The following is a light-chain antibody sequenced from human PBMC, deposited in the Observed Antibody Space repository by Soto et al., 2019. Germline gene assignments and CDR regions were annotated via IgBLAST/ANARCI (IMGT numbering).Light chain of an antibody. CDR1: QTVSSN. CDR2: DAS. J-gene: IGKJ4*01. V-gene: IGKV3-15*01. Sequence: EILMTQYPHGLSVSRGEGATLSCRASQTVSSNLAWHQQKPGQAPRLLISDASTRATGIPARFSGSGSGIEFTLSISRLQSEDFAVYYCQQYSNSLTFGGGTKVDIK. CDR3: QQYSNSLT.